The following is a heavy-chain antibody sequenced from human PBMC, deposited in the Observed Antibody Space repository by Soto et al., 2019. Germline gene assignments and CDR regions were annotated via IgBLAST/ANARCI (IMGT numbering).Heavy chain of an antibody. V-gene: IGHV4-39*01. CDR2: ISYGGST. J-gene: IGHJ4*02. CDR3: ARHRRETGTYAQPLDS. CDR1: GGSVISSSFF. Sequence: PSETLSLTCSVSGGSVISSSFFWGWVRQPPGKGLEWIGSISYGGSTYSIPSLKSRVTMSVDTSTNQLSLNLNSVTAADTALYFCARHRRETGTYAQPLDSWGQGTLVSVSS. D-gene: IGHD1-1*01.